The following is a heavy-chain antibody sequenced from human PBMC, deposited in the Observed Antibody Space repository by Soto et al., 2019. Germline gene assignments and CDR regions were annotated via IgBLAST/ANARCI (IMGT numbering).Heavy chain of an antibody. CDR1: GFTFSTYA. Sequence: EVQLLESGGGLVQPGGSLRLSCAASGFTFSTYAMSWVRQTPGKGLEWVSAITNGGGGTYYADSVKGRFTISRDNSKNRLYLQMNSLRAEDTALYYCAKSRAASTNWHREAFEFWGQGTMVTVSS. CDR3: AKSRAASTNWHREAFEF. CDR2: ITNGGGGT. D-gene: IGHD6-13*01. V-gene: IGHV3-23*01. J-gene: IGHJ3*01.